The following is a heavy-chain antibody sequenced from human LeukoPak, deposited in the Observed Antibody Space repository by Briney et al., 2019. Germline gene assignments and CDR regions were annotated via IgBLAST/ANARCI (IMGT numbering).Heavy chain of an antibody. CDR1: GLTFSNTY. Sequence: GGSLRLSCAASGLTFSNTYMSWVRQAPGKGLEWVSLIYPSGNIYYADSVKGRFTISRDDSKNTLFLQMNSLKTEDTAVYYCATGAPSGGGYFDYWGQGTLVTVSS. CDR3: ATGAPSGGGYFDY. J-gene: IGHJ4*02. D-gene: IGHD2-15*01. V-gene: IGHV3-53*01. CDR2: IYPSGNI.